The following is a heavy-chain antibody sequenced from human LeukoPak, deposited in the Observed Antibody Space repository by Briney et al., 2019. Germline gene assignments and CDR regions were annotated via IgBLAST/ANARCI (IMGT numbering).Heavy chain of an antibody. CDR1: GYTFTSYD. V-gene: IGHV1-8*03. J-gene: IGHJ4*02. D-gene: IGHD5-24*01. CDR2: MNPNSGNT. CDR3: ARGSQYSGWPHGYNGYFDY. Sequence: ASVKVCCKASGYTFTSYDINWVRQATGQGLEWMGWMNPNSGNTGYAQKFQGRVTITRNISINTAYMELSSLRSEDTAVYYCARGSQYSGWPHGYNGYFDYWGQGSLVTVSS.